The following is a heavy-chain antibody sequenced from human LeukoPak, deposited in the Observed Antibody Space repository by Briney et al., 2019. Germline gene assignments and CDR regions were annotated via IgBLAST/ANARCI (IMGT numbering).Heavy chain of an antibody. CDR3: ARGAFDI. V-gene: IGHV3-21*01. Sequence: GRSLRLSCAASGFTFSSYEMNWVRQGPGKGLEWVSSISSSSSYIYYADSVKGRFTISRDNAKNSLYLQMNSLRAEDTAVYYCARGAFDIWGQGTMVTVSS. CDR2: ISSSSSYI. J-gene: IGHJ3*02. CDR1: GFTFSSYE.